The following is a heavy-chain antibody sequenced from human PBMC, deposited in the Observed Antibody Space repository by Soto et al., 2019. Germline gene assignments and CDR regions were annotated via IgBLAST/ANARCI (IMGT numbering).Heavy chain of an antibody. Sequence: EVQLVESGGGLVQPGGSLRLSCAGSGFTFSSYWMGWVRQAPGKGLEWVANIKQDGSERYYVDSVQGRFTISRDNAKNSLFLQMNSLRAEDTAIYYCARLRFLEYWGQGTLVTVSS. D-gene: IGHD3-3*01. J-gene: IGHJ4*02. CDR1: GFTFSSYW. CDR2: IKQDGSER. CDR3: ARLRFLEY. V-gene: IGHV3-7*03.